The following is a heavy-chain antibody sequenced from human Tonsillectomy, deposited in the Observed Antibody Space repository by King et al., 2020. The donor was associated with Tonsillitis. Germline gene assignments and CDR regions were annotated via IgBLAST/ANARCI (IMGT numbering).Heavy chain of an antibody. Sequence: VQLVESGGGLVKPGGSLRLSCAVSGFTFIDSYMSWIRQAPGTGLGGVSCISSSGSTISYSDSVKGRFPISRANAKNSLNLQMNSLRAEDTAVYYCARDYTGNSFAFDSWGQGTLVTVSS. D-gene: IGHD4-23*01. CDR2: ISSSGSTI. V-gene: IGHV3-11*01. J-gene: IGHJ4*02. CDR1: GFTFIDSY. CDR3: ARDYTGNSFAFDS.